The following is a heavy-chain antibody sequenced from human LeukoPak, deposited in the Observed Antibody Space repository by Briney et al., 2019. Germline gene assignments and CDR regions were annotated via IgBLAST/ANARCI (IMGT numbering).Heavy chain of an antibody. CDR2: ITPNTGDT. Sequence: ASVKVSCKISGYTFTGYYVHWVRQAPGQGLEWMGRITPNTGDTIYAQRFQGRATMTRDTSISAAYMELSSLRSDDTAIYYCARDLVGGIWSAGFWGQGTLVTVSS. D-gene: IGHD3-3*01. V-gene: IGHV1-2*06. CDR1: GYTFTGYY. CDR3: ARDLVGGIWSAGF. J-gene: IGHJ4*02.